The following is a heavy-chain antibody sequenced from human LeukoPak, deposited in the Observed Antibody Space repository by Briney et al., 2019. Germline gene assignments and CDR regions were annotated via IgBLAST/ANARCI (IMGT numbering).Heavy chain of an antibody. CDR2: IWYDGTDK. J-gene: IGHJ1*01. D-gene: IGHD3-16*01. CDR3: ARAGGMTSEYFQH. V-gene: IGHV3-33*01. Sequence: EGSLRLSCAASGFTFSTYGMHWVRQAPGKGLEWVAVIWYDGTDKYYADSVKGRFTISRDNSKNTLYLQMNSLRAEDTAVYYCARAGGMTSEYFQHWGQGTLVTVSS. CDR1: GFTFSTYG.